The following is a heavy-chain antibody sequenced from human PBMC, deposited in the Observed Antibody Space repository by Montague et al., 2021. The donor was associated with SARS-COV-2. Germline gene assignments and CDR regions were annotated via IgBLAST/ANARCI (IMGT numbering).Heavy chain of an antibody. CDR1: SDSFSSSDW. Sequence: SETLSLICTVSSDSFSSSDWWSWVCQPPGKGLDWIGEISHGGTTNYKSSLKSRVTMSIDKSKNQFSLKLTSVTAADTAVYYCVREAKAVSGRLDSWGQGTLVTVSS. V-gene: IGHV4-4*02. J-gene: IGHJ4*02. D-gene: IGHD6-19*01. CDR3: VREAKAVSGRLDS. CDR2: ISHGGTT.